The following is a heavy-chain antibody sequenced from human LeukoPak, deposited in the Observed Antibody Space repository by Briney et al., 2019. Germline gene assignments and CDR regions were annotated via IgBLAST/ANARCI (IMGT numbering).Heavy chain of an antibody. CDR2: INQGGTGK. D-gene: IGHD3-22*01. V-gene: IGHV3-7*01. J-gene: IGHJ4*02. Sequence: PGGSLRLSCAASGFTFSYYWMTWVRQAPGKGLEWVANINQGGTGKYYVDSVKGRFTISRDNAKNSLYLQMSSLRAEDTAVYYCVVKDHVADYWGQGTLVIVSS. CDR1: GFTFSYYW. CDR3: VVKDHVADY.